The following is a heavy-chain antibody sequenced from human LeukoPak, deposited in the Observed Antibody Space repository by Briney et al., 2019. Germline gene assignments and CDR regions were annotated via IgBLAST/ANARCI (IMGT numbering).Heavy chain of an antibody. CDR3: ARDEDYGIFVNVDY. Sequence: GGSLRLSCAASGFTFSNFGMAWVRQAPGKGLEWVSAIDASGRNTHYAGSVKGRFSISRDNSKNTLILQMNSPRVEDTAVYYCARDEDYGIFVNVDYWGQGTLVTVSS. CDR2: IDASGRNT. V-gene: IGHV3-23*01. D-gene: IGHD4-17*01. CDR1: GFTFSNFG. J-gene: IGHJ4*02.